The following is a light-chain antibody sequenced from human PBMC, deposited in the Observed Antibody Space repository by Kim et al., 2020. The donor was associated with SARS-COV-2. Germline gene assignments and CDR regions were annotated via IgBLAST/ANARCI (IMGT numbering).Light chain of an antibody. J-gene: IGKJ2*01. V-gene: IGKV1-39*01. CDR2: AAS. Sequence: SVGDRVTITCQASQSISSYLNWDQQKPGKATKLLIYAASSLQSGVPSRFSGSGSGTDFTLTISSLQPEDFATYYCQQSYSTPPMYTFGQGTKLEI. CDR1: QSISSY. CDR3: QQSYSTPPMYT.